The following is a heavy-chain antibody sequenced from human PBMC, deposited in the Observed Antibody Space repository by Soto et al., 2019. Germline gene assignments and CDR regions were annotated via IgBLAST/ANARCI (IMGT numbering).Heavy chain of an antibody. CDR3: ASVGYSSGWYSDY. J-gene: IGHJ4*02. Sequence: GGSLRLSCAASGFTFSSYSMNWVRQAPGKGLEWFSSISSSSSYIYYSDSVKGRFTISRDNAKNSLYLQMNSLRAEETAVYYCASVGYSSGWYSDYWGQGTLVTVSS. CDR2: ISSSSSYI. D-gene: IGHD6-19*01. CDR1: GFTFSSYS. V-gene: IGHV3-21*01.